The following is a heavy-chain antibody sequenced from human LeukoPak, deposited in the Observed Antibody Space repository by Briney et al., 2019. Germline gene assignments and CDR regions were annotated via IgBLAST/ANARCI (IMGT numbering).Heavy chain of an antibody. V-gene: IGHV3-30-3*01. CDR3: ARDRGIAVAALAY. Sequence: GGSLRLSCAASGFTFSSYAMSWVRQAPGKGLEWVAVISYDGSNKYYADSVKGRFTISRDNSKNTLYLQMNSLRAEDTAVYYCARDRGIAVAALAYWGQGTLVTVSS. CDR2: ISYDGSNK. D-gene: IGHD6-19*01. CDR1: GFTFSSYA. J-gene: IGHJ4*02.